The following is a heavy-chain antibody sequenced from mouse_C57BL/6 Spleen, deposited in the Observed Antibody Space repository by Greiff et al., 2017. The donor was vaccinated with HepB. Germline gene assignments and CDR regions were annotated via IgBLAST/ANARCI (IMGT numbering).Heavy chain of an antibody. CDR3: ARRSDYAPFAY. V-gene: IGHV1-81*01. CDR1: GYTFTSYG. D-gene: IGHD2-4*01. Sequence: VKLMESGAELARPGASVKLSCKASGYTFTSYGISWVKQRTGQGLEWIGEIYPRSGNTYYNEKFKGKATLTADKSSSTAYMELRSLTSEDSAVYFCARRSDYAPFAYWGQGTLVTVSA. J-gene: IGHJ3*01. CDR2: IYPRSGNT.